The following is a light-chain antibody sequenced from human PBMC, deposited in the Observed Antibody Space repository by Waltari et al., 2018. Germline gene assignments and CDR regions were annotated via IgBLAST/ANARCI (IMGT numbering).Light chain of an antibody. CDR2: DYS. J-gene: IGLJ3*02. Sequence: FMLTQPHPVSESPGKTVTISCTGSSSNIGAGYAVHWYQQFPGTAPKLLIYDYSRRPAGVPGRFSGSRSGASASLAITGLQTEDEADYYCQSFDSSLGGWVFGGGTTLTVL. V-gene: IGLV1-40*01. CDR1: SSNIGAGYA. CDR3: QSFDSSLGGWV.